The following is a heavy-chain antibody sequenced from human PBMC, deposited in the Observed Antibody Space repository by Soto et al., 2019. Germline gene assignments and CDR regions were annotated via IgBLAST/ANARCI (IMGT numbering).Heavy chain of an antibody. CDR1: GFTFSSYA. CDR2: ISGSGGST. V-gene: IGHV3-23*01. CDR3: AKVDVSMYGSHPSGIDY. D-gene: IGHD6-13*01. J-gene: IGHJ4*02. Sequence: EVQLLESGGGLVQPGGSLRLSCAASGFTFSSYAMSWVRQAPGKGLEWVSAISGSGGSTYYADSVKGRFTISRDNSKNTLYLQMNSLRAEDTAVYYCAKVDVSMYGSHPSGIDYWGQGTLVTVSS.